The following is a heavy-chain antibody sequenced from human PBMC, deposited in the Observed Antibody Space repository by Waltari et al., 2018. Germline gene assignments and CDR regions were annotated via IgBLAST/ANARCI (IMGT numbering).Heavy chain of an antibody. CDR3: ARGTTKGWYFDY. CDR1: GGSISSYY. CDR2: IYTSGST. V-gene: IGHV4-4*07. D-gene: IGHD6-19*01. J-gene: IGHJ4*02. Sequence: QVQLQESGPGLVKPSETLSLTCTVSGGSISSYYWSWIRQPAGKGPEGIGRIYTSGSTNSNPSLKSRVTMSVDTSKNQFSLKLSSVTAADTAVYYCARGTTKGWYFDYWGQGTLVTVSS.